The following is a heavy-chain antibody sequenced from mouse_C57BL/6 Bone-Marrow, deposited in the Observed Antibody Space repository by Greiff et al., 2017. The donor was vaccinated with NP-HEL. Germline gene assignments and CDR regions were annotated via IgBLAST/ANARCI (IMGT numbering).Heavy chain of an antibody. Sequence: EVKLQQSGPELVKPGASVKISCKASGYTFTDYYMNWVKQSHGKSLEWIGDINPNNGGTSYNQKFKGKATLTVDKSSSTAYMELRSLTSEDSAVYYCAREGYYGSTNWYFDVWGTGTTVTVSS. CDR1: GYTFTDYY. CDR3: AREGYYGSTNWYFDV. D-gene: IGHD1-1*01. V-gene: IGHV1-26*01. CDR2: INPNNGGT. J-gene: IGHJ1*03.